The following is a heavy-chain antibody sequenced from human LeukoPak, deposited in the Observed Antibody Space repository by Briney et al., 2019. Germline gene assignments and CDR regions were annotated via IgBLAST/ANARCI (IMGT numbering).Heavy chain of an antibody. CDR1: GFTVSSNY. Sequence: GGSQRLSCAASGFTVSSNYMSWVRQAPGKGLEWVSVIYSGGSTYYADSVKGRFTISRDNSKNTLYLQMNSLRAEDTAVYYCARGDSSGHDAFDIWGQGTMVTVSS. J-gene: IGHJ3*02. CDR3: ARGDSSGHDAFDI. V-gene: IGHV3-53*01. D-gene: IGHD6-19*01. CDR2: IYSGGST.